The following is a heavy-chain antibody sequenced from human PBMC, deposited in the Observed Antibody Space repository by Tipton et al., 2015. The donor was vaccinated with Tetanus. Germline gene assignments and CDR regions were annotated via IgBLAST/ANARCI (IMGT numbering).Heavy chain of an antibody. Sequence: TLSLTCTVSGGSITNGDYYWSWIRTPPGKDLEWIGYIYQTGTTYYNPSLKGRVTISMDRSNTQFSLRLDSLTAADTAVYYCARAAGFRGLTHDFWGRGTLVSVSS. CDR2: IYQTGTT. V-gene: IGHV4-30-4*01. CDR3: ARAAGFRGLTHDF. CDR1: GGSITNGDYY. D-gene: IGHD5-12*01. J-gene: IGHJ4*02.